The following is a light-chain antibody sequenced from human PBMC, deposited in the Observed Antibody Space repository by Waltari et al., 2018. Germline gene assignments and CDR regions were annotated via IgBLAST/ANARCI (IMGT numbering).Light chain of an antibody. J-gene: IGKJ1*01. V-gene: IGKV3-20*01. CDR2: GAS. CDR1: QSVSRA. Sequence: CRSSQSVSRALAWYQQKPCQAPRLLIYGASTRATGIPDRFSGSGSGTDFSLTISRLEPDDFAVYYCQHYLRLPVTFGQGTTMEI. CDR3: QHYLRLPVT.